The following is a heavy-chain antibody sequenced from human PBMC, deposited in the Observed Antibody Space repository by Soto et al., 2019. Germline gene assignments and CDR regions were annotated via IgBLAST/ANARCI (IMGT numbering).Heavy chain of an antibody. J-gene: IGHJ6*02. CDR3: ARLLRHNYYGMDV. D-gene: IGHD5-12*01. V-gene: IGHV4-39*01. Sequence: SETLSLTCIFSGGSISVSRYYWGWIRQPPGKGLEWIGSIYYSGSTYYNPSLKSRVTISVDTSKNQFSLKLSSVTAADTAVYYCARLLRHNYYGMDVWGQGTTVS. CDR1: GGSISVSRYY. CDR2: IYYSGST.